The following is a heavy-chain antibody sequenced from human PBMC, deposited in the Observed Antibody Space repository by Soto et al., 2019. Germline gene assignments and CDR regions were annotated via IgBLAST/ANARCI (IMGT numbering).Heavy chain of an antibody. V-gene: IGHV4-59*02. CDR1: GGSVSEYF. D-gene: IGHD3-10*01. CDR2: IYYLGST. J-gene: IGHJ4*02. CDR3: ARDGYDGSGSPYPAY. Sequence: SETLSLTCSVSGGSVSEYFWSWIRQSPGKGLEWIGYIYYLGSTDYNPSLKSRVTISVDTSKRQFSLRLTSVTAADTAVYYCARDGYDGSGSPYPAYWGPGTQVTVSS.